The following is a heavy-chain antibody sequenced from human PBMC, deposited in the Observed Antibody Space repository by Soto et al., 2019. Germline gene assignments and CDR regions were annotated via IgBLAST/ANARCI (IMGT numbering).Heavy chain of an antibody. Sequence: SETLSLTCAVYGGSFSGYYWSWIRQPPGKGLEWIGEINHSGSTNYNPSLKSRVTISVDTSKNQFSLKLSSVTAADTAVYYCARDRGYSSGWYVYYYGMDVWGKGTTVTVSS. J-gene: IGHJ6*04. D-gene: IGHD6-19*01. CDR3: ARDRGYSSGWYVYYYGMDV. CDR1: GGSFSGYY. V-gene: IGHV4-34*01. CDR2: INHSGST.